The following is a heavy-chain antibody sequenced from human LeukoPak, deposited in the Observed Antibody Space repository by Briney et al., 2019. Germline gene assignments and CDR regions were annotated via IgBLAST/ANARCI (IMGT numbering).Heavy chain of an antibody. CDR1: GFTFSNYA. D-gene: IGHD6-6*01. CDR2: ISPTGSTT. J-gene: IGHJ4*02. CDR3: ARGPNSNWSGLDF. V-gene: IGHV3-74*01. Sequence: GGSLRLSCAASGFTFSNYAMSWVRQPPGKGLVWVSRISPTGSTTSYADSVKGRFTVSRDNAKNTLYLQVNNLRAEDTAVYYCARGPNSNWSGLDFWGQGTLLTVSS.